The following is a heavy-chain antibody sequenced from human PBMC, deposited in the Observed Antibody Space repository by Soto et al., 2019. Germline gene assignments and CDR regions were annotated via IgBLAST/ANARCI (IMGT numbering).Heavy chain of an antibody. V-gene: IGHV3-30*18. CDR2: ISYDGSNK. J-gene: IGHJ1*01. CDR3: AKESLCSSTSCYILPPGTAEYFQH. D-gene: IGHD2-2*02. CDR1: GFTFSSYG. Sequence: PGGSLRLSCAASGFTFSSYGMHWVRQAPGKGLEWVAVISYDGSNKYYADSVKGRFTISRDNSKNTLYLQMNSLRAEDTAVYYCAKESLCSSTSCYILPPGTAEYFQHWGQGTLVTVSS.